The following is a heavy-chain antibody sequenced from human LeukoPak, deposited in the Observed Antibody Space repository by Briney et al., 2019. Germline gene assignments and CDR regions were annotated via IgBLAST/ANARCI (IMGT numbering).Heavy chain of an antibody. J-gene: IGHJ4*02. Sequence: ASETLSLTCTVSGGSISSYYWSWIRQPPGNGLEWIAYIYYSGSTNYNPSLKSRVTISVDTSKNQFSLKLSSVTAADTAVYYCARRYGSGSSGTFDYWGQGTLVTVSS. CDR3: ARRYGSGSSGTFDY. V-gene: IGHV4-59*01. D-gene: IGHD3-10*01. CDR2: IYYSGST. CDR1: GGSISSYY.